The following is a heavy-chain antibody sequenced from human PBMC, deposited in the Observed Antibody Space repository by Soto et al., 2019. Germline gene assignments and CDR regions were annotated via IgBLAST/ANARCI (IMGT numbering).Heavy chain of an antibody. CDR2: IYYNGST. Sequence: SETLSLTCSVSGPSIGSASYYWVWVRQPPGKGLEWIGTIYYNGSTFYDPSLKSRVIISVDTSKNQLSLKLSSVTAADTALYYCARPYATRDYYYGMDVWGQGTTVTVSS. CDR1: GPSIGSASYY. J-gene: IGHJ6*02. V-gene: IGHV4-39*01. D-gene: IGHD3-16*01. CDR3: ARPYATRDYYYGMDV.